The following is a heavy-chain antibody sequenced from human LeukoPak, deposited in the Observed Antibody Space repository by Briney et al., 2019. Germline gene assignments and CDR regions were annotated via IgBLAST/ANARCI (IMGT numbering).Heavy chain of an antibody. D-gene: IGHD4-11*01. CDR2: INHRGST. CDR3: AREGVTKYYFDY. J-gene: IGHJ4*02. CDR1: GGSFSAYY. V-gene: IGHV4-34*01. Sequence: SETLSLTCAVYGGSFSAYYWTWIRQPPGKGLEWIGEINHRGSTNYNPSLKSRVTISVDTSKNQFSLKLSSVTAADTAVYYCAREGVTKYYFDYWGQGTLVTVSS.